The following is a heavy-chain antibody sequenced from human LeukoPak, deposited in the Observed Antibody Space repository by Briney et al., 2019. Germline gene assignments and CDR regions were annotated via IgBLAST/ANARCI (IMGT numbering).Heavy chain of an antibody. Sequence: PGGSLRLSCAASGFTFSTSAMHWVRQAPGKGLEWVAVISYDESSKYYADSVKGRFTISRDDSKNTLFLQMNSLRAEDTAVYYCASDLSAGFWGQGTLVTVSS. CDR3: ASDLSAGF. CDR1: GFTFSTSA. J-gene: IGHJ4*02. V-gene: IGHV3-30*01. CDR2: ISYDESSK.